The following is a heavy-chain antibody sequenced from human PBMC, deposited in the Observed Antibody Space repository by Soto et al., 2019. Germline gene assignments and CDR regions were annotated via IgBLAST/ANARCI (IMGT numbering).Heavy chain of an antibody. CDR3: ARRRYCGYDCYHKHYYGMDV. Sequence: QVQLVQSGAEVKKPGSSVKVSCRASGDTFSSYTVNWVRQAPGRGLEWLGRIIPVLGTTDYEQKFKGRVTITADKSTNIGYMELSSLRSEDRAVYYCARRRYCGYDCYHKHYYGMDVWGQGTTVTVAS. J-gene: IGHJ6*02. CDR2: IIPVLGTT. D-gene: IGHD2-21*02. CDR1: GDTFSSYT. V-gene: IGHV1-69*08.